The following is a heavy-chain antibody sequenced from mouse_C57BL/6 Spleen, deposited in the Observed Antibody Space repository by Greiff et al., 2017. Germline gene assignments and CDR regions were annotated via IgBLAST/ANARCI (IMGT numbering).Heavy chain of an antibody. V-gene: IGHV1-82*01. D-gene: IGHD1-1*01. CDR1: GYAFSSSW. CDR3: AKERINYYGSSYDY. Sequence: QVQLQQSGPELVKPGASVKISCKASGYAFSSSWMNWVKQRPGKGLEWIGRIYPGDGDTNYNGKFKGKATLTADKSSSTAYMQLSSLTSEDSAVYFCAKERINYYGSSYDYWGQGTTLTVSS. CDR2: IYPGDGDT. J-gene: IGHJ2*01.